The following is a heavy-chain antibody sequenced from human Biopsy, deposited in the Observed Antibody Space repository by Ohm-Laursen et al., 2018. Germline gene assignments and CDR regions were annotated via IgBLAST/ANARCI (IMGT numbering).Heavy chain of an antibody. CDR3: ASGGQWPKPYLRYFDP. CDR1: GGSVTNYY. CDR2: MYYNERT. V-gene: IGHV4-59*02. J-gene: IGHJ5*02. Sequence: GTLSLTCSVSGGSVTNYYWTWIRQPPGKGLEWIGYMYYNERTYYNPSLRGRVTISVDKSKNQISLRLSSVTAADSAVYYCASGGQWPKPYLRYFDPWGQGTLVTVSS. D-gene: IGHD6-19*01.